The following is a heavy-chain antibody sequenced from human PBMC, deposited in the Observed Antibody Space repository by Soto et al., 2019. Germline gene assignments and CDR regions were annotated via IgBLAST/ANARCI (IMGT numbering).Heavy chain of an antibody. CDR3: ARTMVYAIRGGRFDY. CDR2: ISAYNGNT. Sequence: QVQLVQSGAEVKKPGASVKVSCKASGYTFTSYGISWVRQAPGQGLEWMGWISAYNGNTNYALKLQGRVTMTTDTSTSTAYMELRSLRSDDTAVYYCARTMVYAIRGGRFDYWGQGTLITVSS. V-gene: IGHV1-18*01. D-gene: IGHD2-8*01. J-gene: IGHJ4*02. CDR1: GYTFTSYG.